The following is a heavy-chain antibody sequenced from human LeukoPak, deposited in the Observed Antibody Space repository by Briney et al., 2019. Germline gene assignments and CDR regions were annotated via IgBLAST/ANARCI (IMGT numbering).Heavy chain of an antibody. CDR2: IRYDGTNH. V-gene: IGHV3-30*02. CDR3: TEYQLQEGLIAFDI. D-gene: IGHD2-2*01. Sequence: GGSLRLSCAASGFNFSDYGMHWVRQAPGKGPDWVAFIRYDGTNHYYADSVKGRFTISRDNSKNTLYLQMNSLRAGDTAVYYCTEYQLQEGLIAFDIWGQGTMVTVSS. J-gene: IGHJ3*02. CDR1: GFNFSDYG.